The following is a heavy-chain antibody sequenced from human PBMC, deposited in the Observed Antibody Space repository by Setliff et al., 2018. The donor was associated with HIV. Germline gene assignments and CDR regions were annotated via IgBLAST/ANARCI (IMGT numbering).Heavy chain of an antibody. CDR1: GFTFSSYG. CDR3: AREGVGATTVDY. V-gene: IGHV3-33*08. J-gene: IGHJ4*02. Sequence: RLSCAASGFTFSSYGMHWVRQAPGKGLEWVAFIRYDGSNKYYADSVKGRFTISRDNSKNTLYLQMNSLRAEDTAVYYCAREGVGATTVDYWGQGTLVTVSS. D-gene: IGHD1-26*01. CDR2: IRYDGSNK.